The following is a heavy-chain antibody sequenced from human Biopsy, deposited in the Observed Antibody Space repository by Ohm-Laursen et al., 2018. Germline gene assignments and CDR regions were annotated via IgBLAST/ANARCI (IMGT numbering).Heavy chain of an antibody. J-gene: IGHJ5*02. Sequence: GTLSLTCPVSGGSISSYYWSWIRQPPGKGLEWIGYIYYTGSTNYNPSLKSRVTISVDTSMNHLSLRLTSVTAADTAVYYCARHPTGFWFDPWGQGTLVIVSS. CDR3: ARHPTGFWFDP. CDR2: IYYTGST. CDR1: GGSISSYY. V-gene: IGHV4-59*08.